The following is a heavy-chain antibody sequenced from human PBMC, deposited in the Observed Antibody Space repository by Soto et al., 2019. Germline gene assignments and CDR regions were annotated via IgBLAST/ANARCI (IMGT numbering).Heavy chain of an antibody. J-gene: IGHJ4*02. CDR2: ISGGGGNT. CDR1: GFTFTSYA. CDR3: ANREDTTVPSHFDY. Sequence: GGSLRLSCVASGFTFTSYAMNWVRQAPGKGLEWVSDISGGGGNTYYADSVKGRFTISRDNSKNTLYLQMNSLRAEDTAVYYCANREDTTVPSHFDYWGQGTLVTVSS. V-gene: IGHV3-23*01. D-gene: IGHD1-1*01.